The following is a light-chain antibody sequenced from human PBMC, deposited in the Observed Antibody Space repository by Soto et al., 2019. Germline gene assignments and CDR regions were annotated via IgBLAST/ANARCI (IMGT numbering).Light chain of an antibody. V-gene: IGLV2-11*01. CDR3: SSYAGSPRYV. J-gene: IGLJ1*01. CDR1: SSDVGTYNY. CDR2: DVS. Sequence: QSALTQPRSVSGSLGQSVTISCTGTSSDVGTYNYVSWYQQHPGKAPKVMIYDVSERPSGVPDRFSGSKSGNTASLTISGLQADEEGDYYGSSYAGSPRYVLATGTNVTVL.